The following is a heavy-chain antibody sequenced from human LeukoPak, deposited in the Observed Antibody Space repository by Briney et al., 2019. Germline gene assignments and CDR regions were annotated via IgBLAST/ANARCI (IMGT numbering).Heavy chain of an antibody. J-gene: IGHJ6*03. Sequence: GGSLRLSCAASEFTFSTYAMHWVRQAPGKGLEWVAFISYDGNKKDYADSVKGRFTISRDNSENTLYLQMNSLRIEDAGVYYCARPSDHYYYYFYMDVWGQGTTVTVSS. V-gene: IGHV3-30*04. CDR2: ISYDGNKK. CDR1: EFTFSTYA. CDR3: ARPSDHYYYYFYMDV.